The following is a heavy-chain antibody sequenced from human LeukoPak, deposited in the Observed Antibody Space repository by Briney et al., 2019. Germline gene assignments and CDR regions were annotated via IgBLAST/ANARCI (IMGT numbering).Heavy chain of an antibody. J-gene: IGHJ4*02. V-gene: IGHV4-34*01. CDR2: INHSGST. Sequence: PSETLSLTCAVYGGSFSGYYWSWIRQPPGKGLEWIGEINHSGSTNYNPSLKSRGTISVDTSKNQFSLKLSSVTAADTAVYYCARVGLSQVRGVLDYWGQGTLVTVSS. D-gene: IGHD3-10*01. CDR3: ARVGLSQVRGVLDY. CDR1: GGSFSGYY.